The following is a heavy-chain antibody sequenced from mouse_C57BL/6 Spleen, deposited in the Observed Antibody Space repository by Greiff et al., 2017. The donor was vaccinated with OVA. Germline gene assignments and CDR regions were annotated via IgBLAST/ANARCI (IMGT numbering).Heavy chain of an antibody. CDR3: ARDGGYYEAY. CDR2: ISDGGSYT. Sequence: EVMLVESGGGLVKPGGSLKLSCAASGFTFSSYAMSWVRQTPEKRLEWVATISDGGSYTYYPDNVKGRFTISRDNAKNNLYLQMSHLKSEDTAMYYCARDGGYYEAYWGQGTLVTVSA. D-gene: IGHD2-3*01. CDR1: GFTFSSYA. V-gene: IGHV5-4*01. J-gene: IGHJ3*01.